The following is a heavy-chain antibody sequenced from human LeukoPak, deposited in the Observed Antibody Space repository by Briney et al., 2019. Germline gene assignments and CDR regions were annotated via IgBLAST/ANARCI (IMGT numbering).Heavy chain of an antibody. CDR1: GGTFNSYA. Sequence: ASVKVSCKASGGTFNSYAISWVRQAPGQGLEWMGGIIPMSDTANYPQKFRGRLTITADIPTSTVYMELSSLRSEDTAVYYCAREGNYYDSSGYPIDAFDIWGQGTMVTVSS. D-gene: IGHD3-22*01. CDR2: IIPMSDTA. V-gene: IGHV1-69*06. CDR3: AREGNYYDSSGYPIDAFDI. J-gene: IGHJ3*02.